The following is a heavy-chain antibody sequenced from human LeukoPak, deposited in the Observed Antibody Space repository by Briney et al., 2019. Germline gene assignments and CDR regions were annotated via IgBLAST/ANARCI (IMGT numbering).Heavy chain of an antibody. CDR2: IWYDGSNK. CDR1: GFTFSSYG. Sequence: PGGSLRLSCAASGFTFSSYGMHWVRQAPGKGLEWVAVIWYDGSNKYYADSVKGRFTISRDNPKNTLYLQMNSLRAEDTAVYYCAKRRIAAAAIDYWGQGTLVTVSS. D-gene: IGHD6-13*01. J-gene: IGHJ4*02. CDR3: AKRRIAAAAIDY. V-gene: IGHV3-33*06.